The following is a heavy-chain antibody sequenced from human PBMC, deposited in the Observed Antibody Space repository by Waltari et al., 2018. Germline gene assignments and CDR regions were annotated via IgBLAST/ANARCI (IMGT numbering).Heavy chain of an antibody. V-gene: IGHV3-21*02. CDR3: ARDPPIIWNGYPPSMDV. D-gene: IGHD3-3*01. CDR1: GFIFSSYS. Sequence: EVQMVESGGGLVEPGGSLRLSCATSGFIFSSYSMSWVRQTPGKGLEGVSSSTSSDYIYYSDSVEGRFTISRDNAKQSLYLQMNSLRAEDTAVYYCARDPPIIWNGYPPSMDVWGQGTTVTVSS. CDR2: STSSDYI. J-gene: IGHJ6*02.